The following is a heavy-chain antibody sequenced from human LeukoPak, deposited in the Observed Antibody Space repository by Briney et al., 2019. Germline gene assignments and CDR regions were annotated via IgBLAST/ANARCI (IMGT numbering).Heavy chain of an antibody. D-gene: IGHD2-21*01. CDR3: ARLWSSGGYYDY. V-gene: IGHV4-39*01. J-gene: IGHJ4*02. CDR1: GGSTSSSSYY. Sequence: PSETLSLTCTVSGGSTSSSSYYWGWIRQPPGRGLEWIGSIYYSGSTYYNPSLKSRVTISVDTSKNQFSLKLSSVTAADTAVYYCARLWSSGGYYDYWGQGTLVTVSS. CDR2: IYYSGST.